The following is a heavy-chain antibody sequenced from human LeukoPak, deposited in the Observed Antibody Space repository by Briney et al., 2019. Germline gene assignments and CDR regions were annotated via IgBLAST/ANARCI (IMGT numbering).Heavy chain of an antibody. J-gene: IGHJ4*02. Sequence: ASVKVSCKASGYTFTVYYMHWVRQAPGQGLEWMAWINPNSGGTNYAQKCQGRVTMTRDTSISTAYMELSRLRSNDTTSYYVARERAEMATLNYWGQGTLVTVSS. V-gene: IGHV1-2*02. D-gene: IGHD5-24*01. CDR1: GYTFTVYY. CDR3: ARERAEMATLNY. CDR2: INPNSGGT.